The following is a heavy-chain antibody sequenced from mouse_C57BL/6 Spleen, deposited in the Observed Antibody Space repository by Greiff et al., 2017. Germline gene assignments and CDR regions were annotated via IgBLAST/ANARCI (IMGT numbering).Heavy chain of an antibody. V-gene: IGHV5-9-1*02. J-gene: IGHJ3*01. CDR2: ISSGGDYI. Sequence: EVKVVESGEGLVKPGGSLKLSCAASGFTFSSYAMSWVRQTPEKRLEWVAYISSGGDYIYYADTVKGRFTISRDNARNTLYLQMSSLKSEDTAVYYCTRDRDGNSAWFAYWGQGTLVTVSA. CDR3: TRDRDGNSAWFAY. CDR1: GFTFSSYA. D-gene: IGHD2-1*01.